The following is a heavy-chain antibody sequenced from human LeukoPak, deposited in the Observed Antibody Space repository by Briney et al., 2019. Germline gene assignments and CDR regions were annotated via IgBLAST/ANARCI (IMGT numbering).Heavy chain of an antibody. CDR1: GYTFTSYG. D-gene: IGHD2-2*01. Sequence: ASVTVSCKASGYTFTSYGISWVRQAPGQGLEWMGCISAYNGNTNYAQKLQGRVTMTRDTSISTAYMELSRLRSDDTAVYYCAGSTLGYCSSTTCPGWFDPWGQGTLVTVSS. V-gene: IGHV1-18*01. J-gene: IGHJ5*02. CDR2: ISAYNGNT. CDR3: AGSTLGYCSSTTCPGWFDP.